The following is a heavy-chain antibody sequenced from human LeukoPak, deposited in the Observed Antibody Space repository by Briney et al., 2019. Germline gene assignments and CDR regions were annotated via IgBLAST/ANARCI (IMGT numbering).Heavy chain of an antibody. J-gene: IGHJ6*03. V-gene: IGHV1-2*02. D-gene: IGHD1-26*01. Sequence: ASVKVSCKASGYTFTGYYMHWVRQAPGQGLEWMGWINPNSGGTNYAQKFQGRVTMTRDTSISTAYMELSRLRSDDTAVYYCARDRGSGSYYPLGNYYYMDVWGKGTTVTISS. CDR3: ARDRGSGSYYPLGNYYYMDV. CDR1: GYTFTGYY. CDR2: INPNSGGT.